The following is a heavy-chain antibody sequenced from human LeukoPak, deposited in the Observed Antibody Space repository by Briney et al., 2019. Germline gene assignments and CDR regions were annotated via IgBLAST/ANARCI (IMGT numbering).Heavy chain of an antibody. V-gene: IGHV1-18*01. CDR3: ARNYDSSGSSFDY. CDR2: INPNSGGT. J-gene: IGHJ4*02. CDR1: GYTFTGYC. Sequence: ASVKVSCKASGYTFTGYCIHWVRQAPGLGLEWMGWINPNSGGTIYAQKLQGRVTMTTDTSTSTAYMELRSLRSDDTAVYYCARNYDSSGSSFDYWGQGTLVTVSS. D-gene: IGHD3-22*01.